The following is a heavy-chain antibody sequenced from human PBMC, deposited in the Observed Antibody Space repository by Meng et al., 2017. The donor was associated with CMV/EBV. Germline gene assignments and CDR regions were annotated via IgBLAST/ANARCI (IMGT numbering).Heavy chain of an antibody. J-gene: IGHJ4*02. V-gene: IGHV3-30-3*01. Sequence: QGALGGSGGGVVQPGRSLRLSCAASGFTFSSYAMHWVRQAPGKGLEWVAVISYDGSNKYYADSVKGRFTISRDNSKNTLYLQMNSLRAEDTAVYYCARGDYFDYWGQGTLVTVSS. CDR3: ARGDYFDY. CDR2: ISYDGSNK. CDR1: GFTFSSYA.